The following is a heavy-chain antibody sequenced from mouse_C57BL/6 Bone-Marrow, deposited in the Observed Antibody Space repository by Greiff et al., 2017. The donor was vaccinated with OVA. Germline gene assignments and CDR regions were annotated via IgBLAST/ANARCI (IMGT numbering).Heavy chain of an antibody. CDR3: ARDNHYGSPLDY. J-gene: IGHJ2*01. D-gene: IGHD1-1*01. Sequence: DVQLQESGGGLVKPGGSLKLSCAASGFTFSSYAMSWVRQTPEKRLEWVATISDGGSYTYYPDNVKGRFTISRDNAKNNLYLQMSHLKSEDTAMYYCARDNHYGSPLDYWGQGTTLTVSS. CDR1: GFTFSSYA. CDR2: ISDGGSYT. V-gene: IGHV5-4*01.